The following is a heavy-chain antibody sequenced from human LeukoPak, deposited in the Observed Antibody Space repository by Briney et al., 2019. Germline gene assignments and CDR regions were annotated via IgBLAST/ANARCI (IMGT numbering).Heavy chain of an antibody. D-gene: IGHD1-1*01. V-gene: IGHV5-51*01. Sequence: GESLQISCKTSGYSFTSYWIGWVRPMPGKGLEWMGIIYPDDSDTRYSPSFQGQVTISADKSISTAYLQWSSLKASDTAMYYCARPWVQLESDAFDIWGQGTMVTVSS. J-gene: IGHJ3*02. CDR2: IYPDDSDT. CDR1: GYSFTSYW. CDR3: ARPWVQLESDAFDI.